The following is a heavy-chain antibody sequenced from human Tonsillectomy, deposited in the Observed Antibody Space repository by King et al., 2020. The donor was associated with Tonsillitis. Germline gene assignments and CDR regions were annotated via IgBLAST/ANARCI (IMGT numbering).Heavy chain of an antibody. Sequence: VQLVESGGGLVQPGGSLRLSCAASGFSFSDAWMNWVRQAPGKGLEWVGRIKSKSNGGTTDYAAPVKGRFTISRDDSKNTIYLQMSSLTNDDTAIYYCRPRPPPHGDYTLDYWGQGTLVTVSS. CDR1: GFSFSDAW. V-gene: IGHV3-15*01. J-gene: IGHJ4*02. D-gene: IGHD4-17*01. CDR3: RPRPPPHGDYTLDY. CDR2: IKSKSNGGTT.